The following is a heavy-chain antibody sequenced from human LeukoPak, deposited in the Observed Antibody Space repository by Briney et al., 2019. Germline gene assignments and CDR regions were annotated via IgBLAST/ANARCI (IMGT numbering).Heavy chain of an antibody. Sequence: PGGSLRLSCAASGFTFSSYAMSWVRQAPGKGLEWVSAISGSGGSTYYADSVKGRFTISRDNSKNTLYLQMNSLRAEDTAVYYCAKVGIEQWLTQGQFFDYWGQGTLVTVPS. D-gene: IGHD6-19*01. CDR1: GFTFSSYA. J-gene: IGHJ4*02. CDR3: AKVGIEQWLTQGQFFDY. CDR2: ISGSGGST. V-gene: IGHV3-23*01.